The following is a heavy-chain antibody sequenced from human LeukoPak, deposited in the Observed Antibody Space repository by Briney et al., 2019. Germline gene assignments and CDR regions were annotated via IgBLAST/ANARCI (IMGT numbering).Heavy chain of an antibody. CDR1: GYTFTGYY. D-gene: IGHD3-22*01. V-gene: IGHV1-2*02. Sequence: ASVKVSCKASGYTFTGYYMHWVRQAPGQGLEWMVWINPNSGGTNYAQKFQGRVTMTRDTSISTAYMELSRLRSDDTAVYYCARDTGDSSGYYLGYWGQGTLVTVSS. CDR3: ARDTGDSSGYYLGY. J-gene: IGHJ4*02. CDR2: INPNSGGT.